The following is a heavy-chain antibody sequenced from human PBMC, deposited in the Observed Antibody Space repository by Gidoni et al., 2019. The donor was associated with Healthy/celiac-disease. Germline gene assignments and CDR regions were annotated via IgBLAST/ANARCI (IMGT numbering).Heavy chain of an antibody. CDR1: GGSISSSSYY. CDR3: ARAGGSGGWSRSLNDY. Sequence: QLQLQESGPGLVKPSETLSLTCTVSGGSISSSSYYWGWIRQPPGKGLEWIGSIYYSGSTYYNPSLKSRVTISVDTSKNQCSLKLSSVTAADTAVYYCARAGGSGGWSRSLNDYWGQGTLVTVSS. D-gene: IGHD6-19*01. J-gene: IGHJ4*02. CDR2: IYYSGST. V-gene: IGHV4-39*07.